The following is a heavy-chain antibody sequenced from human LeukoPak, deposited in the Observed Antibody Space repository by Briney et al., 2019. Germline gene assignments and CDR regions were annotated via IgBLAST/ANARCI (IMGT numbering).Heavy chain of an antibody. CDR3: ARDPNHYYDSSGYYGDY. V-gene: IGHV7-4-1*02. CDR2: INTNTGNP. D-gene: IGHD3-22*01. CDR1: GYTFTNYA. Sequence: ASVKVSCKASGYTFTNYAMNWVRQAPGQGLEWMGWINTNTGNPTYAQGFTGRFVFSLDTSVSTAYLQISSLKAEDTAVYYCARDPNHYYDSSGYYGDYWGQGTLVTVSS. J-gene: IGHJ4*02.